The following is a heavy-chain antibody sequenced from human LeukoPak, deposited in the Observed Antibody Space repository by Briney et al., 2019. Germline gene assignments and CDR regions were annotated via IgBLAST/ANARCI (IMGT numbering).Heavy chain of an antibody. V-gene: IGHV3-53*01. CDR3: ARRAGAYSHPCDY. CDR2: IYSDNT. Sequence: GGSLRLSCTVSGFTVSSNSMSWVRQAPGKGLEWVSFIYSDNTHNSDSVKGRVTISRDNSKNTQYLQMNSLRAEATAAYYCARRAGAYSHPCDYWGRGTRVTVSS. J-gene: IGHJ4*02. D-gene: IGHD4/OR15-4a*01. CDR1: GFTVSSNS.